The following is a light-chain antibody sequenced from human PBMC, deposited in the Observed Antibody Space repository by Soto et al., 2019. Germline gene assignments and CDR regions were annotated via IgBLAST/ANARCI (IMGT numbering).Light chain of an antibody. CDR2: DAS. CDR1: QSVSSY. Sequence: EIVLTQSPATLSLSPGERATLSCRASQSVSSYLAWYQQKPGQAPRLLIYDASNRATGIPARFSGSGSGTDFTLTISSLQSEDFVIFYCQQFNNWPPITFGGGTKVEIK. V-gene: IGKV3-11*01. CDR3: QQFNNWPPIT. J-gene: IGKJ4*01.